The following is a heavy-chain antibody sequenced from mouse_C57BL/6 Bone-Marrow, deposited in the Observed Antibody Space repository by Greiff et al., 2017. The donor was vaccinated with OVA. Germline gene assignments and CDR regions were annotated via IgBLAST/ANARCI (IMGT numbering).Heavy chain of an antibody. Sequence: ESGPGLVKPSQSLSLTCSVTGYSITSGYYWNWIRQFPGNKLEWMGYISYDGSNNYNPSLKNRISITRDTSKNQFFLKLNSVTTEDTATYYCASTTVVAGGGYYFDYWGQGTTLTVSS. CDR1: GYSITSGYY. CDR2: ISYDGSN. CDR3: ASTTVVAGGGYYFDY. V-gene: IGHV3-6*01. D-gene: IGHD1-1*01. J-gene: IGHJ2*01.